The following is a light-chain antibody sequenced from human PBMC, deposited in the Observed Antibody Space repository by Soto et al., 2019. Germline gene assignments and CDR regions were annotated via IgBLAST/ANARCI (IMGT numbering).Light chain of an antibody. CDR1: QRVSSGY. CDR2: GAS. J-gene: IGKJ1*01. Sequence: EIVLTQSPGTLSLSPGERATLSCRASQRVSSGYLAWYQQKPGQTPRLLIYGASGRATGIPDRFSGSGSGTDSTLTISRLEPEDFAVYYCQQYHTSPVTFGQGTKVDIK. CDR3: QQYHTSPVT. V-gene: IGKV3-20*01.